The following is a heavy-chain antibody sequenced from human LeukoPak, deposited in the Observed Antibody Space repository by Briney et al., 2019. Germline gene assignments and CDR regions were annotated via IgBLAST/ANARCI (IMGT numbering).Heavy chain of an antibody. D-gene: IGHD2-15*01. Sequence: GRSLRLSCAASGFTFSSYAMHWVRQAPGKGLEWVAVISYDGSNKYYADSVKGRFTISRDNSKNTLYLQMNSLRAEDTAVYYCASGGSYCSGGSCYSRYYGMDVWGQGTTVTDSS. V-gene: IGHV3-30-3*01. CDR3: ASGGSYCSGGSCYSRYYGMDV. CDR1: GFTFSSYA. J-gene: IGHJ6*02. CDR2: ISYDGSNK.